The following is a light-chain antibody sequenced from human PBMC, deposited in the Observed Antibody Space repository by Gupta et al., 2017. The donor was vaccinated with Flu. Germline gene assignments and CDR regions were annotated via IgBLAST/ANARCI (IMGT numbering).Light chain of an antibody. J-gene: IGLJ1*01. Sequence: QSAPTKPRSVSGSPGQSATISCTGSSNDVGGSNRVSWYQQRPGKAPKLILYDVTARPSGVPDRFSGSKSGNTASLTIAGLQADDEADYYCSSHAGRVTWVFGTGTTVTVL. V-gene: IGLV2-11*01. CDR2: DVT. CDR3: SSHAGRVTWV. CDR1: SNDVGGSNR.